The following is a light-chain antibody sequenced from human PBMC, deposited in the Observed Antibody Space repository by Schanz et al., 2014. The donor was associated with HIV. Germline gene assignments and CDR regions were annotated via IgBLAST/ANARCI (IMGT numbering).Light chain of an antibody. CDR1: QSISTH. V-gene: IGKV3-11*01. CDR2: DAS. J-gene: IGKJ4*01. CDR3: QQRSNWPRLT. Sequence: EIVLTQSPGSLSLSPGGRATLSCRASQSISTHLAWYQQKPGQAPRLLIYDASNRATGIPARFSGSGSGTDFTLTISSLEPEDFAVYYCQQRSNWPRLTFGGGTKVEI.